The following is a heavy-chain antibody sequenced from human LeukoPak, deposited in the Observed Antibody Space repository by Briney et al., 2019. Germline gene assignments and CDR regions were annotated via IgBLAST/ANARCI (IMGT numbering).Heavy chain of an antibody. CDR3: ARGDGYGQDY. D-gene: IGHD5-24*01. CDR1: GFTFSSYA. Sequence: GGSLRLSCAASGFTFSSYAMHWVRQAPGKGLEWVAVISYDGSNKYYADSVKGRFTISRDDSKNTLYLQMNSLRAEDTAVYYCARGDGYGQDYWGQGTLVTVSS. CDR2: ISYDGSNK. V-gene: IGHV3-30-3*01. J-gene: IGHJ4*02.